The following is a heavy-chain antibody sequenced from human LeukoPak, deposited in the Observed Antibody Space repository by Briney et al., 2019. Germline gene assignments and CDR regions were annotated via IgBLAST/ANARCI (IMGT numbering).Heavy chain of an antibody. CDR1: GGSFSGYY. J-gene: IGHJ3*02. Sequence: SETLSLTCAVYGGSFSGYYWSWIRQPPGKGLEWIGEINHSGSTNYNPSLKSRVTISVDTSKNQFSLKLSSVTAADTAVYYCATGPPSIAAAGTHPLRAFDIWGQGTMVTVSS. CDR2: INHSGST. D-gene: IGHD6-13*01. V-gene: IGHV4-34*01. CDR3: ATGPPSIAAAGTHPLRAFDI.